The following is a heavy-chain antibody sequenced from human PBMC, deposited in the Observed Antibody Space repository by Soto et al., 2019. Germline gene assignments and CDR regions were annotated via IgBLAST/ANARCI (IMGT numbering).Heavy chain of an antibody. V-gene: IGHV3-21*01. CDR3: ARGMKTAVFYGMDV. CDR2: ISSSSSYI. Sequence: GGSLSLSCAASGFTFSSYSMNWVRQAPGKGLEWVSSISSSSSYIYYADSVKGRFTISRDNAKNSLYLQMISLRAEDTAIYYCARGMKTAVFYGMDVWGQGTTVTVSS. CDR1: GFTFSSYS. J-gene: IGHJ6*02. D-gene: IGHD2-2*01.